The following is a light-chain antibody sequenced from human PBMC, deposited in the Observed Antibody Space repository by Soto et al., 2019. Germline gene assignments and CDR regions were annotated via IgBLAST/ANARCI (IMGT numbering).Light chain of an antibody. CDR2: DVS. CDR1: QSVSGNS. Sequence: ELVLTQSPGTLSLSPGERATLSCRASQSVSGNSLAWYRQIRGQAPRLFIYDVSTRATGIPDRFSGSGSGTDFTLTISRLEPEDFALFFCQHYGGSLWTFGQGTRVEIK. CDR3: QHYGGSLWT. J-gene: IGKJ1*01. V-gene: IGKV3-20*01.